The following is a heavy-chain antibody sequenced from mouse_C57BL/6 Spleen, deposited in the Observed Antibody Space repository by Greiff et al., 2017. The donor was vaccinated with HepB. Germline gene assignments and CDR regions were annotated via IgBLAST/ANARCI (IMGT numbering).Heavy chain of an antibody. V-gene: IGHV1-81*01. CDR2: IYPRSGNT. CDR3: ARVNYYGSSYDWYFDV. J-gene: IGHJ1*03. CDR1: GYTFTSYG. Sequence: VKLQESGAELARPGASVKLSCKASGYTFTSYGISWVKQRTGQGLEWIGEIYPRSGNTYYNEKFKGKATLTADKSSSTAYMELRSLTSEDSAVYFCARVNYYGSSYDWYFDVWGTGTTVTVSS. D-gene: IGHD1-1*01.